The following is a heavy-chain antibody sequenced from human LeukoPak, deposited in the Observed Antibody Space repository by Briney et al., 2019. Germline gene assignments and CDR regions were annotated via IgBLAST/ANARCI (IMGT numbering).Heavy chain of an antibody. V-gene: IGHV3-49*04. CDR1: GFTFGDYA. CDR2: IRSKAYGGTT. Sequence: GSLRLSCTASGFTFGDYAMSWVRQAPGKGLEWVGFIRSKAYGGTTEYAASVKGRFTISRDDSKSIAYLQMNSLKTEDTAVYYCTRASKDGYDYWGQGTLVTVSS. D-gene: IGHD5-24*01. CDR3: TRASKDGYDY. J-gene: IGHJ4*02.